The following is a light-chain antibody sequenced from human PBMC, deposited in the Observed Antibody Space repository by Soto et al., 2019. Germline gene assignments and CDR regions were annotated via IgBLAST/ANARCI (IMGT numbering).Light chain of an antibody. V-gene: IGKV3-20*01. CDR3: QQYGSSPDT. Sequence: EIVLTQSPGTLSLSPGERATLSCRASQSVSSSSLAWYQQKPGQAPGLLIYGASSRATGIPDRFSGSGSGTDFTLTISRLEPEDFAVYYCQQYGSSPDTFGQGTKLEIK. CDR1: QSVSSSS. CDR2: GAS. J-gene: IGKJ2*01.